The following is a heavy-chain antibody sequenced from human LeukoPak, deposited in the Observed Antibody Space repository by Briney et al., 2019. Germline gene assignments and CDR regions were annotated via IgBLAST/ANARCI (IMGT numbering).Heavy chain of an antibody. CDR1: GFTFSYAW. CDR3: TTSYYDTLTGSSTFDY. J-gene: IGHJ4*02. Sequence: PGGSLRLSCAASGFTFSYAWMNWVRQALGKGLEWVGRIKSKADGGTTDYAAPVKGRFTISRDDSKNTLYLQMNSLKTEDTAVYYCTTSYYDTLTGSSTFDYWGQGTLVTVSS. V-gene: IGHV3-15*01. D-gene: IGHD3-9*01. CDR2: IKSKADGGTT.